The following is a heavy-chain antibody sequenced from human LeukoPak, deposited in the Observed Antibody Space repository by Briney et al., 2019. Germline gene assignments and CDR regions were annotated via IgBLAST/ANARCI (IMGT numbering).Heavy chain of an antibody. Sequence: PGGSLRLSCAASGFTFSSYAMHWVRQAPGKGLEWVAVISYDGSNKYYADSVKGRFTISRDNSKNTLYLQMNSPRAEDTAVYYCARDRFGVRGVLDYWGQGTLVTVSS. CDR2: ISYDGSNK. D-gene: IGHD3-10*01. CDR3: ARDRFGVRGVLDY. V-gene: IGHV3-30*04. J-gene: IGHJ4*02. CDR1: GFTFSSYA.